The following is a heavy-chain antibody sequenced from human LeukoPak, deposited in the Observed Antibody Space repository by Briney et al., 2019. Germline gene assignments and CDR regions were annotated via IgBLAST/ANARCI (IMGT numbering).Heavy chain of an antibody. CDR3: ARAGYYGDDAFDL. D-gene: IGHD2/OR15-2a*01. CDR1: GFSFSRTL. Sequence: GGSLRLSCAASGFSFSRTLLTWVRQAPGKGLEWVANIRQDGSEKYYVDSVKGRLTISGDNAKNSLYLQMNSLRAEDTGIYYCARAGYYGDDAFDLWGQGTMVTVSS. J-gene: IGHJ3*01. CDR2: IRQDGSEK. V-gene: IGHV3-7*01.